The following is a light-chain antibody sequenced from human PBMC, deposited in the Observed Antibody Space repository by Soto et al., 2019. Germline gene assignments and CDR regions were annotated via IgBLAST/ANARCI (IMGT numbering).Light chain of an antibody. CDR1: QSVSSSY. V-gene: IGKV3-20*01. CDR2: GAS. CDR3: QQYGSSRWT. J-gene: IGKJ1*01. Sequence: PGEWATLSCMASQSVSSSYLAWYQQKPGQAPRLLIYGASSRATGIPDRFSGSGSGTDFTLTISRLEPEDFAVYYCQQYGSSRWTFGQGTKVDI.